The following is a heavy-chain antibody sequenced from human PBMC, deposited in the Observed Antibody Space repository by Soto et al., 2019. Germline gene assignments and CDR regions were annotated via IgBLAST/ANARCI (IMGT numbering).Heavy chain of an antibody. V-gene: IGHV4-61*01. J-gene: IGHJ4*02. D-gene: IGHD2-15*01. CDR2: IYYSGST. Sequence: SETLSLTCTVSGGSVSSGSYYWSWIRQPPGKGLEWIGYIYYSGSTNYNPSLKRRVTISVNTSKNPFSLKLSSVTAADTAVYYCARLGYCSGGSCYSRRLDYWGQGTLVTVSS. CDR3: ARLGYCSGGSCYSRRLDY. CDR1: GGSVSSGSYY.